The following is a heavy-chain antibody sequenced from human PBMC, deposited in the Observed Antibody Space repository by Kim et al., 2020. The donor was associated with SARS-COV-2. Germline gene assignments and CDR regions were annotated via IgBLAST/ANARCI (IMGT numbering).Heavy chain of an antibody. J-gene: IGHJ4*02. V-gene: IGHV3-64D*09. CDR1: GFTFSYYA. D-gene: IGHD6-13*01. Sequence: GGSLRLSCSASGFTFSYYALHWVRQAPGKGLEYVSAISTNGESTYYADPVKGRFTISRDNSKNTPYLQMSSLRDDDTALYFCVKSASSGWYTGHFDYWGPGALVPVSS. CDR3: VKSASSGWYTGHFDY. CDR2: ISTNGEST.